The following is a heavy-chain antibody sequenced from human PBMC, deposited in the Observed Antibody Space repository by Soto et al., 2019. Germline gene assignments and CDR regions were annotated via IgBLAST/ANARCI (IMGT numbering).Heavy chain of an antibody. CDR3: AKIRWTISLQDEDAI. V-gene: IGHV1-69*06. J-gene: IGHJ4*02. Sequence: QVQLVQSGAEVKKPGSSVKVSCKSSGGTFGSYAISWVRQAPGQGLEWMGGVIPIFGTPHYAQKFHGRVTITADIPTSTAYLELSSLKSADTAVYYWAKIRWTISLQDEDAIWGQGTLVTVSS. CDR1: GGTFGSYA. CDR2: VIPIFGTP. D-gene: IGHD2-15*01.